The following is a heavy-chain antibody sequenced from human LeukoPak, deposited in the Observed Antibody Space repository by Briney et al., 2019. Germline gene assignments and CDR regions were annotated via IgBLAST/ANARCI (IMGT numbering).Heavy chain of an antibody. Sequence: SETLSLTCTVSGGSISSYYWSWIRQPPGKGLEWIGYIYYSGSTNYNPSLKSRVTISVDTSKNQFSLKLSSVTAADTAVYFCARGRVSSSSWYSTYYYYFYMDVWGKGTTVTVSS. D-gene: IGHD6-13*01. CDR1: GGSISSYY. CDR3: ARGRVSSSSWYSTYYYYFYMDV. J-gene: IGHJ6*03. V-gene: IGHV4-59*01. CDR2: IYYSGST.